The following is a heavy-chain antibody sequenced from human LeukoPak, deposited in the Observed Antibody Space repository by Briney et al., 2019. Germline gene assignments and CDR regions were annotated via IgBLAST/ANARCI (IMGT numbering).Heavy chain of an antibody. CDR2: INHSGST. CDR1: GGSFSGYY. V-gene: IGHV4-34*01. CDR3: ASGAVFHYGDFFDY. Sequence: SETLSLTCAVYGGSFSGYYWSWIRQPPGKGLEWIGEINHSGSTSYNPSLKSRVTISVDTSKNQFSLKLSAVTAADTAVYYCASGAVFHYGDFFDYWGQGTLVTVSS. D-gene: IGHD4-17*01. J-gene: IGHJ4*02.